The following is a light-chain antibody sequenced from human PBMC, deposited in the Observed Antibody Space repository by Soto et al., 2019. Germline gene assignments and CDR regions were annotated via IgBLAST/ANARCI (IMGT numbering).Light chain of an antibody. Sequence: DIQMTQSQSSLSAAVGDRVTITCRASQSISRSLNWYQQKPGKAPRLLIYAASSLQNGVPSRFSGSGSGTAFTLNIRSLQPEDAAIYSCQQSYNSPMYTFGQGTTLQIK. V-gene: IGKV1-39*01. CDR2: AAS. CDR3: QQSYNSPMYT. J-gene: IGKJ2*01. CDR1: QSISRS.